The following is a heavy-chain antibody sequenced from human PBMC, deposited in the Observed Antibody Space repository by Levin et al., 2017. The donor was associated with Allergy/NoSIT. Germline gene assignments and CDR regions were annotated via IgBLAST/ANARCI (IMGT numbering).Heavy chain of an antibody. Sequence: ASVKVSCKASGYTFTGYYMHWVRQAPGQGLEWMGWINPNSGGTNYAQKFQGRVTMTRDTSISTAYMELSRLRSDDTAVYYCARDDYDFWSGYPFGYWGQGTLVTVSS. V-gene: IGHV1-2*02. D-gene: IGHD3-3*01. J-gene: IGHJ4*02. CDR3: ARDDYDFWSGYPFGY. CDR2: INPNSGGT. CDR1: GYTFTGYY.